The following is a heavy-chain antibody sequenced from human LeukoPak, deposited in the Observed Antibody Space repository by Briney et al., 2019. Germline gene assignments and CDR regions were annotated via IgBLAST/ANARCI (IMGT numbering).Heavy chain of an antibody. CDR2: INHSENT. V-gene: IGHV4-34*01. J-gene: IGHJ5*02. CDR3: ARGNWFDP. CDR1: GGSFSGYY. Sequence: PSETLSLTCAVYGGSFSGYYWSWIRQPPGKGLEWIGEINHSENTTYNPSLKSRVTISVDTSKNQFSLKLNSVTAADTAVYYCARGNWFDPWGQGTLVTVSS.